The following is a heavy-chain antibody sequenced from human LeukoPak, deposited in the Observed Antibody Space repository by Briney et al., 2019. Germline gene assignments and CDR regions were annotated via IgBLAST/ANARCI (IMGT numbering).Heavy chain of an antibody. CDR3: ARDQGYSRV. CDR1: GFTFNTYS. J-gene: IGHJ4*02. CDR2: ISSTSSNI. V-gene: IGHV3-21*01. D-gene: IGHD5-18*01. Sequence: GGSLRLSCAASGFTFNTYSMSWVRQAPGKGLESVSSISSTSSNIYYSDSVKGRFAISRDNAKRSLYLQMNSLRAEDTAVYYCARDQGYSRVWGQGTLVIVSS.